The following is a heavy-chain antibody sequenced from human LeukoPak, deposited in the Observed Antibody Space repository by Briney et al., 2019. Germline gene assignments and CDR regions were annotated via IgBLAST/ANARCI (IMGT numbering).Heavy chain of an antibody. Sequence: SETLSLTCTVSGGSISSYYWSWIRQPPGKGLEWIGYIYYSGSTNYNPSLKSRVTISVDTSKNQFSLKLSSVTAADTAVYYCARDAGGYSYGYWGQGTLVTVSS. CDR2: IYYSGST. CDR3: ARDAGGYSYGY. D-gene: IGHD5-18*01. CDR1: GGSISSYY. J-gene: IGHJ4*02. V-gene: IGHV4-59*01.